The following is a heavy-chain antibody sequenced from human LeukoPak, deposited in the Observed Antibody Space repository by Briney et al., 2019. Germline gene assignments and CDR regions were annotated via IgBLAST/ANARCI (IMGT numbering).Heavy chain of an antibody. CDR2: IYHSGST. V-gene: IGHV4-59*12. D-gene: IGHD1-1*01. CDR1: GGSISSYY. J-gene: IGHJ6*02. Sequence: PSETLSLTCTVSGGSISSYYWSWIRQPPGKGLEWIGYIYHSGSTYYNPSLKSRVTISVDRSKNQFSLKLSSVTAADTAVYYCARDFAGDYGMDVWGQGTTVTVSS. CDR3: ARDFAGDYGMDV.